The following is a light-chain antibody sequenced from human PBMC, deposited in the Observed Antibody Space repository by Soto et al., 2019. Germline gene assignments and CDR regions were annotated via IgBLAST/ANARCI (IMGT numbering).Light chain of an antibody. V-gene: IGKV3-20*01. CDR1: QSVSSSY. J-gene: IGKJ1*01. Sequence: EIVLTQSPGTLSLSPGERATLSCRASQSVSSSYLAWYQQKPGQAPRLLIYGASSRATGIPDRFSGRGSGTDFTLTISRLEPEDFAVYYCQQYGSSPRKFGQGTKV. CDR3: QQYGSSPRK. CDR2: GAS.